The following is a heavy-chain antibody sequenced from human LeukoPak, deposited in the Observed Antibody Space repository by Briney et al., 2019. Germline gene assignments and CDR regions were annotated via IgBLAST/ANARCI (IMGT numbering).Heavy chain of an antibody. Sequence: ASVKVSCKASGYTFTSYDINWVRQATGQGLEWMGWMNPNSGNTGYAQKFQGRVTITRNTSISTAYMELSSLRSEDTAVYYCASASIAARRRGYWFDPWGQGTLVTVSS. J-gene: IGHJ5*02. CDR2: MNPNSGNT. D-gene: IGHD6-6*01. V-gene: IGHV1-8*03. CDR1: GYTFTSYD. CDR3: ASASIAARRRGYWFDP.